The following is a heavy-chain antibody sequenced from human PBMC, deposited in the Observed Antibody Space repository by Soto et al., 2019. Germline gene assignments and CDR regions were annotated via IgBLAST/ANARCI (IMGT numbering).Heavy chain of an antibody. D-gene: IGHD3-22*01. V-gene: IGHV4-61*05. CDR2: IHHSGST. CDR3: ARSYYDSTGFAVDP. CDR1: GGSISDSNDH. Sequence: PSETLSLTCTVSGGSISDSNDHWGWIRQSPGKGLEWIGEIHHSGSTNYNPSLKSRVTISLDKSKNQFSLKLSSVTASDTAVYYCARSYYDSTGFAVDPWGQGTLVTVSS. J-gene: IGHJ5*02.